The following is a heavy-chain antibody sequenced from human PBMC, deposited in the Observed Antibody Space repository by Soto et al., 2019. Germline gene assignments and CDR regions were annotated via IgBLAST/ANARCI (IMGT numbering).Heavy chain of an antibody. Sequence: PSETLSLTCTVSGGSISSGDYYWSWIRQPPGKGLEWIGYIYYSGSTYYNPSLKSRVTISVDTSKNQFSLKLSSVTAADTAVYYCARSSATKSSWFDPWGQGTLVTVSS. V-gene: IGHV4-30-4*01. CDR3: ARSSATKSSWFDP. CDR1: GGSISSGDYY. D-gene: IGHD4-17*01. CDR2: IYYSGST. J-gene: IGHJ5*02.